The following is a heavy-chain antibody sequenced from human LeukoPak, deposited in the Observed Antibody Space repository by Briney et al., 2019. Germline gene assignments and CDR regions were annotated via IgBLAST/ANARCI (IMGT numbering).Heavy chain of an antibody. J-gene: IGHJ4*02. D-gene: IGHD3-10*01. V-gene: IGHV4-59*01. CDR2: IYYSGST. Sequence: SETLSLTCTVSGGSISSYYWSWIRQPPGKGLEWIGYIYYSGSTNYNPSLKSRVTISVDTSKNQFSLKLSSVTAADTAVYYCARIQGFGIDYWGQGTLVTVSS. CDR1: GGSISSYY. CDR3: ARIQGFGIDY.